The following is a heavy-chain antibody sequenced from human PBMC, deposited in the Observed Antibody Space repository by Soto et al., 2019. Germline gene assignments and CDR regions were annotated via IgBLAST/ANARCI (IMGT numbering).Heavy chain of an antibody. D-gene: IGHD6-19*01. V-gene: IGHV3-33*01. Sequence: GGSLRLSCAASGFTFSSYGMHWVRQAPGKGLEWVAVIWYDGSNKYYADSVKGRFTISRDNSKNTLYLQMNGLRAEDTAVYYCARDANLQWPELHWYFDLWGRGTLVTVSS. CDR2: IWYDGSNK. J-gene: IGHJ2*01. CDR1: GFTFSSYG. CDR3: ARDANLQWPELHWYFDL.